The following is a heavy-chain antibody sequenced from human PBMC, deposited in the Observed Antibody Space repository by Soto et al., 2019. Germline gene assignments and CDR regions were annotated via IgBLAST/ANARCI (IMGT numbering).Heavy chain of an antibody. D-gene: IGHD3-3*01. CDR3: ARDSRFLEWLPQYYYYYGMDV. CDR2: IIPIFGTA. Sequence: LISNARCWVREENGEGPESLGGIIPIFGTANYAQKFQGRVTITADESTSTAYMELSSLRSEDTAVYYCARDSRFLEWLPQYYYYYGMDVWGQGTTVPVSS. J-gene: IGHJ6*02. V-gene: IGHV1-69*01. CDR1: LISNA.